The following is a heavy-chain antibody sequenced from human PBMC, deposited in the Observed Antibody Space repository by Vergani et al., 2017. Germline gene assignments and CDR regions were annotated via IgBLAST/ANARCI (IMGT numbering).Heavy chain of an antibody. V-gene: IGHV1-46*01. D-gene: IGHD1-14*01. CDR2: INPSGGST. CDR3: ARRGEPSDAFDI. CDR1: GYPFTSYY. Sequence: QVQLVQSGAEVKKPGASVKVSCKASGYPFTSYYMHWVRQAPGQGLEWMGIINPSGGSTSYAQKFQGRVTMTRDTSTSTVYMELSSLRSEETAVYYCARRGEPSDAFDIWGQGTMVTVSS. J-gene: IGHJ3*02.